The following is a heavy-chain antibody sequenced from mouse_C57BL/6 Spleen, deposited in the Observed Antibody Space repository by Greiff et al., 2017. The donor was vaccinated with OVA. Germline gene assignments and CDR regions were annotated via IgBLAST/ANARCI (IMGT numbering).Heavy chain of an antibody. J-gene: IGHJ4*01. CDR1: GYTFTSYW. D-gene: IGHD2-4*01. V-gene: IGHV1-55*01. CDR3: VRRNYDDDGAIDY. CDR2: IYPGSGST. Sequence: VQLQQPGAELVKPGASVKLSCKASGYTFTSYWITWVKQRPGQGLAWIGDIYPGSGSTNYNEKFKSKATLTVDTSSSTAYMQLSSLTSEDSAVXDCVRRNYDDDGAIDYWGQGTSVTVSS.